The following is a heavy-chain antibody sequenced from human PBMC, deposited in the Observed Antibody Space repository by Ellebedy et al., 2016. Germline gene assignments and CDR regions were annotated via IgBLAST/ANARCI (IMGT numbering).Heavy chain of an antibody. Sequence: GGSLRLSCAASGFTFSSYSMYWVRQAPGKGLEWVSSISSSSSYIYYADSVKGRFTISRDNAKNSLYLQMNSLRAEDTAVYYCARDEVAGGVYSSSWETYYYYGMDVWGQGTTVTVSS. V-gene: IGHV3-21*01. CDR2: ISSSSSYI. J-gene: IGHJ6*02. CDR3: ARDEVAGGVYSSSWETYYYYGMDV. CDR1: GFTFSSYS. D-gene: IGHD6-13*01.